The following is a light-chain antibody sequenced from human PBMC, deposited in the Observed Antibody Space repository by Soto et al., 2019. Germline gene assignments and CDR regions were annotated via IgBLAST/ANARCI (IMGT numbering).Light chain of an antibody. J-gene: IGLJ3*02. Sequence: QSVLTQPPSVSGAPGQRVTITCTGSSSNIGAGYDVHWYQHIPGTAPKLLIYKNYNRPSGVPDRFSGSKSGTSPSLAITGLQADDEADYYCQSYDTGVGGCVFGGGTKVTVL. V-gene: IGLV1-40*01. CDR3: QSYDTGVGGCV. CDR1: SSNIGAGYD. CDR2: KNY.